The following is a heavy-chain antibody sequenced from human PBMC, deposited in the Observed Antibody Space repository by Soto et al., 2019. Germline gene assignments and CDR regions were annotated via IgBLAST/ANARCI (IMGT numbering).Heavy chain of an antibody. CDR2: INAGDGKT. CDR3: ARGVGSGSYYNQYNWFDP. Sequence: ASVKVSCKASGYTFTSYAMHWVRQAPGQRLEWMGWINAGDGKTKYSQKFQGRVTITRDTSTSTAYMEVSSLRSEDTAVYYCARGVGSGSYYNQYNWFDPWGQGTLVTVSS. V-gene: IGHV1-3*01. CDR1: GYTFTSYA. D-gene: IGHD3-10*01. J-gene: IGHJ5*02.